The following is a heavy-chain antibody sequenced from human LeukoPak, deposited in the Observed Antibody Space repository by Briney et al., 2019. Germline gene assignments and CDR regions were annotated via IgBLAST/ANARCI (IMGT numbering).Heavy chain of an antibody. Sequence: GGSLRLSCAASGFTFSSYSMNWVRQAPGKGLEWVSSISSSSSYIYYADSVKGRFTISRDNAKNSLYLQMNSLRAEDTAVYYCARGSGQWLAPFDYWGQGTLVTVSS. J-gene: IGHJ4*02. V-gene: IGHV3-21*01. CDR3: ARGSGQWLAPFDY. CDR2: ISSSSSYI. D-gene: IGHD6-19*01. CDR1: GFTFSSYS.